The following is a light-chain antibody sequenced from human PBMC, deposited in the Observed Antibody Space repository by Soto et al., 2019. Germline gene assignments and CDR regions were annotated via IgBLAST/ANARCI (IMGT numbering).Light chain of an antibody. CDR2: NNN. J-gene: IGLJ1*01. CDR3: AACDDSLNGRV. CDR1: NSNIGRNT. V-gene: IGLV1-44*01. Sequence: QSVLTQPPSASGTPGQRVTISCSGSNSNIGRNTVNWYQQVPGTAPKVLIYNNNQRPSGIPDRFSGSKSGTAASLAISGLQSDDEADYYCAACDDSLNGRVFGTGTKVTVL.